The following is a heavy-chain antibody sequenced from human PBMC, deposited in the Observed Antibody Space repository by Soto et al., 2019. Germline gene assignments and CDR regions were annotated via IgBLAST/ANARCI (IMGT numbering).Heavy chain of an antibody. CDR2: IHYSGAT. J-gene: IGHJ5*02. V-gene: IGHV4-31*03. Sequence: SETLSLTCSVSDDSMRSGGYYWTWIRQLPGKGLQWIGFIHYSGATLYSPSLKSRVSIPMQMSNNQFSLRLGSVTAADTAVYFCARNKYNNSWGRDWFDPWGQGTLVTVSS. CDR3: ARNKYNNSWGRDWFDP. D-gene: IGHD3-16*01. CDR1: DDSMRSGGYY.